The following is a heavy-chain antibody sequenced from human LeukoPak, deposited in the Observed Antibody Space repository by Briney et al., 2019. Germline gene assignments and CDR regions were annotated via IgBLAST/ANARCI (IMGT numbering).Heavy chain of an antibody. CDR2: MNPNSGNT. CDR3: ARVLGSISH. Sequence: GASVKVSCKASGYTFSTCDINWVRQAAGQGLEWMGWMNPNSGNTGFAHKFQGRVTMTRDTSINTAYMELSSLRSEDTAVYYCARVLGSISHWGQGTLVTVSP. J-gene: IGHJ4*02. D-gene: IGHD1-1*01. CDR1: GYTFSTCD. V-gene: IGHV1-8*01.